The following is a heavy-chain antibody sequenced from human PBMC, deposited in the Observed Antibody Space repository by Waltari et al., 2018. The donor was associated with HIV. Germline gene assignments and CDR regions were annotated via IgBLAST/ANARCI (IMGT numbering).Heavy chain of an antibody. Sequence: EVQLVESGGGWVQPGGSLTLTCEASGFTFSFYWLSWVRQAPGKGLEWVANINQAGTERHYVDSVRGRFTISRDIGKTSLFLQMNSLSVDDTAVYYCATTHGSGDYDNDFDYWGQGTLV. CDR1: GFTFSFYW. J-gene: IGHJ4*02. V-gene: IGHV3-7*01. CDR3: ATTHGSGDYDNDFDY. CDR2: INQAGTER. D-gene: IGHD3-10*01.